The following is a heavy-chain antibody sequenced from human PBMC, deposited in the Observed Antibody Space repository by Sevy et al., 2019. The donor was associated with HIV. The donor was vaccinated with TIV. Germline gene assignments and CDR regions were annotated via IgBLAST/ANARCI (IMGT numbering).Heavy chain of an antibody. D-gene: IGHD2-15*01. Sequence: GESLKISCKVSGFTFSNSWIGWVRQMPGKGLEWMGIIYPGDSDTRYSPSFQGQVTIVADKSTATAYLEWTSLKASDTAKYYCARRGGHVGKEDLLGYNGMEVWGQGTTVTVSS. V-gene: IGHV5-51*01. J-gene: IGHJ6*02. CDR1: GFTFSNSW. CDR3: ARRGGHVGKEDLLGYNGMEV. CDR2: IYPGDSDT.